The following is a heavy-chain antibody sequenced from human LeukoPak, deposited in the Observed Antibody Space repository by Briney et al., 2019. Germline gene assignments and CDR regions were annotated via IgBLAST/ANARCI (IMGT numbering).Heavy chain of an antibody. CDR1: GGSISSGSYY. V-gene: IGHV4-61*02. J-gene: IGHJ4*02. Sequence: SQTLSLTCTVSGGSISSGSYYWSWIRQPAGKGLEWIGRIYTSGSTNYNPSLKSRVTISVDTSKNQFSLKLSSVTAADTAVYYCARDGGPYYYDGSGYRFDYWGQGTLVTVSS. CDR3: ARDGGPYYYDGSGYRFDY. D-gene: IGHD3-22*01. CDR2: IYTSGST.